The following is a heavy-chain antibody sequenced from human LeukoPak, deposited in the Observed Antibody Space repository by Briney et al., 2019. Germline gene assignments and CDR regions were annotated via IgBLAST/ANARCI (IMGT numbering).Heavy chain of an antibody. CDR1: GGSFSGYY. CDR2: INHSGST. J-gene: IGHJ4*02. CDR3: ARGPPDYYGSGSSHFDY. V-gene: IGHV4-34*01. Sequence: PSETLSLTCAVYGGSFSGYYWSWIRQPPGKGLEWIGEINHSGSTNYNPSLKSRVTISVDTSKSQFSLKLSSVTAADTAVYYCARGPPDYYGSGSSHFDYWGQGTLVTVSS. D-gene: IGHD3-10*01.